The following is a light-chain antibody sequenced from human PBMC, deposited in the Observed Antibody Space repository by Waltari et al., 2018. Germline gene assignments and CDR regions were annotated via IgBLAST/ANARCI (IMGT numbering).Light chain of an antibody. J-gene: IGKJ1*01. V-gene: IGKV2-29*02. CDR2: EVS. CDR1: QSLLHRDGKTY. Sequence: DIVMTQSPLSLSVTPGQQASISCKPSQSLLHRDGKTYLHWYLQKPGQSPQLLISEVSSRFSAVPVSIGGSGAGTDVTLKINRVEAEDVGVYCCMKGIDLPRTFGQGTKVEIK. CDR3: MKGIDLPRT.